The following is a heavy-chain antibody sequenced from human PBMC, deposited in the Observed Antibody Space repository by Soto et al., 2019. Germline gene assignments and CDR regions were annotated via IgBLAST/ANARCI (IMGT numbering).Heavy chain of an antibody. J-gene: IGHJ6*02. CDR3: ARFGRGWYYSYYGIDV. Sequence: SETLSLTRAVYGGSFSGYYWSRIGQPPGKGLEWIGEINHSGSPYYHPSLKNRVTISGGTSKNQFSLKLSCVTAADTAVYYCARFGRGWYYSYYGIDVWGQATTVT. CDR1: GGSFSGYY. D-gene: IGHD3-10*01. V-gene: IGHV4-34*01. CDR2: INHSGSP.